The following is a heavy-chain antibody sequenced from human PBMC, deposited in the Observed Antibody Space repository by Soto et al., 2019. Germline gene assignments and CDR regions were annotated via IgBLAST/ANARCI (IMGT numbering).Heavy chain of an antibody. CDR1: GFTFSSYA. CDR2: ISGSGGST. CDR3: AKRTVGWYFDL. V-gene: IGHV3-23*01. J-gene: IGHJ2*01. Sequence: EVQLLESGGGLVQPGGSGSLSCAASGFTFSSYAMNWVRQAPGKGLEWVSVISGSGGSTYYADAVKGRFTISRDNSKNTLYLQMNSLRAEDTAVYYCAKRTVGWYFDLWGRGTLVTVSS. D-gene: IGHD4-17*01.